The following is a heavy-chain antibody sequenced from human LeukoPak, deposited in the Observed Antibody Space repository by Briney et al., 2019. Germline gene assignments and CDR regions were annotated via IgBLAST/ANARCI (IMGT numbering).Heavy chain of an antibody. J-gene: IGHJ4*02. V-gene: IGHV4-59*12. CDR2: IYHSGST. CDR1: GGSISSYY. CDR3: ARGDYYDSSGYYY. Sequence: SETLSLTCTVSGGSISSYYWSWIRQPPGKGLERIGYIYHSGSTYYNPSLKSRVTISVDRSKNQFSLKLSSVTAADTAVYYCARGDYYDSSGYYYWGQGTLVTVSS. D-gene: IGHD3-22*01.